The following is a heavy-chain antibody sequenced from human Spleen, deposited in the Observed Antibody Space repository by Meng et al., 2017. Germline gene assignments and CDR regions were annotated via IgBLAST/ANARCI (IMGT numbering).Heavy chain of an antibody. CDR2: VNYSGRT. CDR1: HGSISSSGYY. D-gene: IGHD1-1*01. V-gene: IGHV4-39*01. Sequence: QLQLQESGPGLGKPSETLSPTCTVSHGSISSSGYYWGWLRQPPGQGLEWIGSVNYSGRTKYNPSLKSRVTVSVDTSKTQLSLRLTSVTATDTAVYYCARYRGGTMFDDWGQGALVTVSS. J-gene: IGHJ4*02. CDR3: ARYRGGTMFDD.